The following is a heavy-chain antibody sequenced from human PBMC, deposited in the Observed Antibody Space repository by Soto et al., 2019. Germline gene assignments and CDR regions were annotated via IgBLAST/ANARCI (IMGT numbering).Heavy chain of an antibody. D-gene: IGHD2-8*02. J-gene: IGHJ6*02. V-gene: IGHV3-30*03. Sequence: GGSLRLSCTPSGFTFRNYGLHWVRQAPGKGLEWVALISYDGDNKYYTDSVRGRFTVSRDNFKNTLYLQMNSLRAEDTAVYYCATVVRATVGSYCYYSMYVWGQGTTGTVSS. CDR2: ISYDGDNK. CDR3: ATVVRATVGSYCYYSMYV. CDR1: GFTFRNYG.